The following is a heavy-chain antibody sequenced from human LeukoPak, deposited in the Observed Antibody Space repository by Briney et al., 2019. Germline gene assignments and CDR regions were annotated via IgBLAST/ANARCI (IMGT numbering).Heavy chain of an antibody. J-gene: IGHJ4*02. V-gene: IGHV3-30*02. CDR3: ARYDSSGYYFDY. CDR1: GFTFSNYG. D-gene: IGHD3-22*01. Sequence: PGGSLRLSCAASGFTFSNYGMHWVRQAPGKGLEWVAFIRYDGSNKYYADSEKGRFTISRDNSKNTLYLQMNSLRAEDTAVYYCARYDSSGYYFDYWGQGTLVTVSS. CDR2: IRYDGSNK.